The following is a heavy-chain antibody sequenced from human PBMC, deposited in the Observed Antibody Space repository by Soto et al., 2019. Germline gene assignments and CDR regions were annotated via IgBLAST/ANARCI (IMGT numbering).Heavy chain of an antibody. V-gene: IGHV1-69*06. Sequence: QVQLVQSGAEVKKPGSSVKVSCKASGGTFSSYAISWVRQAPGQGLEWMGGIIPIFGTANYAQQFQGRVTINADKSTSTAYMELSSLRSEDKAVYYCARVPKMTTVTSGWFDPWGQGTLVTVAS. CDR3: ARVPKMTTVTSGWFDP. J-gene: IGHJ5*02. CDR2: IIPIFGTA. CDR1: GGTFSSYA. D-gene: IGHD4-4*01.